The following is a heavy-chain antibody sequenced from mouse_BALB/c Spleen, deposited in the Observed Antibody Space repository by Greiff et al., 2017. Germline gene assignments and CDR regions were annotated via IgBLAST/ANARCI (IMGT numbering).Heavy chain of an antibody. CDR1: GFTFSSFG. CDR2: ISSGSSTI. Sequence: DVKLVESGGGLVQPGGSRKLSCAASGFTFSSFGMHWVRQAPEKGLEWVAYISSGSSTIYYADTVKGRFTISRDNPKNTLFLQMTSLRSEDTAMYYCASTGFDYYAMDYWGQGTSVTVSS. CDR3: ASTGFDYYAMDY. J-gene: IGHJ4*01. D-gene: IGHD4-1*01. V-gene: IGHV5-17*02.